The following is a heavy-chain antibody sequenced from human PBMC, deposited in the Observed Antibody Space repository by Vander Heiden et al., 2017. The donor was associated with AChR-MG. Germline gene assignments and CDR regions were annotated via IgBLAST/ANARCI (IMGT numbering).Heavy chain of an antibody. CDR1: GFPFSSYA. Sequence: QVQLVESGGGVFQPGRSLRLSCAASGFPFSSYAIHGVRQAPGKGLEWVAVISYDGSNKYYADSGKGRFTISRDNSKNTLYLQMNSLRAEDTAVYYCARDRWYYYDSSGYSSLTFDYWGQGTLVTVSS. CDR2: ISYDGSNK. CDR3: ARDRWYYYDSSGYSSLTFDY. D-gene: IGHD3-22*01. J-gene: IGHJ4*02. V-gene: IGHV3-30-3*01.